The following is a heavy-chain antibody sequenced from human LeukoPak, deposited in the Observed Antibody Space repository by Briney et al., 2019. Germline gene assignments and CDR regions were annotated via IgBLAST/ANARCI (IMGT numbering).Heavy chain of an antibody. CDR1: GFTFSSYA. D-gene: IGHD6-13*01. V-gene: IGHV3-23*01. Sequence: PGGSLRLSCAASGFTFSSYAMSWVRQAPGKGLEWVSAISGSGGSTYYADSVKGRFTISRDNSKNALYLQMNSLRAEDTAVYYCAKVRPKYSSSWNYFDYWGQGTLVTVSS. J-gene: IGHJ4*02. CDR2: ISGSGGST. CDR3: AKVRPKYSSSWNYFDY.